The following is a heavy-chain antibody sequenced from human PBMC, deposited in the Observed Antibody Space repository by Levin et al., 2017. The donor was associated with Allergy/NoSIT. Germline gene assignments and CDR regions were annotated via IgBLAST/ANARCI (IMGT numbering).Heavy chain of an antibody. V-gene: IGHV3-7*01. CDR2: IKEDGSER. J-gene: IGHJ5*02. CDR3: GRNGGAVSS. D-gene: IGHD3-16*01. CDR1: GFTFSNYW. Sequence: GGSLRLSCVASGFTFSNYWMTWVRQAPGKGLEWVANIKEDGSERHYVDSVKGRFTISRDNAKNSLYLQMDSLRAEETAVYYCGRNGGAVSSWGQGTLVTVSS.